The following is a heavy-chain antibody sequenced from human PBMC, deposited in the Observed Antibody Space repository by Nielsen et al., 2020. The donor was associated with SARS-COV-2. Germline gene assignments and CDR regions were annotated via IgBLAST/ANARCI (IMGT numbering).Heavy chain of an antibody. Sequence: SETLSLTCTVSGGSISSSSYYWGWIRQPPGKGLEWIGSIYYSGSTYYNPSLKSRVTISVDTSKNQFSLKLSSVTAADTAVYYCARDSAVVAATPGMDVWGQGTTVTVSS. J-gene: IGHJ6*02. V-gene: IGHV4-39*02. CDR2: IYYSGST. CDR3: ARDSAVVAATPGMDV. CDR1: GGSISSSSYY. D-gene: IGHD2-15*01.